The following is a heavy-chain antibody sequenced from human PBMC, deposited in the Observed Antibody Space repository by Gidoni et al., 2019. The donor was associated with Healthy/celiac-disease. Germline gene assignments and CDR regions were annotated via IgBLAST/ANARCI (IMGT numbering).Heavy chain of an antibody. V-gene: IGHV3-15*01. D-gene: IGHD4-17*01. J-gene: IGHJ4*02. CDR3: TTDYGENY. CDR2: IKSKTDGGTT. Sequence: EVQLVESGGGLVKPGGSLRSLCAASGFTFSNAWMGWVRQAAGKGVEGVGRIKSKTDGGTTDYAAPVKGRFTISRDDSKNTLYLQMNSLKTEDTAVYYCTTDYGENYWGQGTLVTVSS. CDR1: GFTFSNAW.